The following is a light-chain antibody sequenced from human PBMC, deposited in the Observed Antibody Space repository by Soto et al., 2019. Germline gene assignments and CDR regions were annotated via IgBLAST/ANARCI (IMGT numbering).Light chain of an antibody. CDR1: QSISYD. CDR2: GAN. V-gene: IGKV1-39*01. Sequence: DIQMTQSPSSLSASVGDRVTITCRASQSISYDLNWYQQKPGKAPRLLIYGANSLESGVPLRFSGSGSRTDFTLTINNLQPEDFATYYCQQSYTTPLTFGGGTQVDIK. J-gene: IGKJ4*01. CDR3: QQSYTTPLT.